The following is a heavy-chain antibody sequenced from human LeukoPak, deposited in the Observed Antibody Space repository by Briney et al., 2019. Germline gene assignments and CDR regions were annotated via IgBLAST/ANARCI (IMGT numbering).Heavy chain of an antibody. V-gene: IGHV4-39*01. CDR2: IYYSGST. D-gene: IGHD4-17*01. CDR1: GGSISSSSYY. CDR3: ARGVYGDSFDP. Sequence: PSETLSLTCTVSGGSISSSSYYWGWIRQPPGKGLEWIGSIYYSGSTYYNPSLKSRVTISVDTSKNQFSLKLSSVTAADTAVYYCARGVYGDSFDPWGQGTLVTVSS. J-gene: IGHJ5*02.